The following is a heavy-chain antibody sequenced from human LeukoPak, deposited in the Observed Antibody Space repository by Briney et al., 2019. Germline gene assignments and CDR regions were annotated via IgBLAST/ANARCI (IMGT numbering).Heavy chain of an antibody. CDR1: GFTFSSYS. CDR2: ISSSSSYI. CDR3: ARDRSGSYQTDDAFDI. D-gene: IGHD1-26*01. Sequence: GGSLRLSCAASGFTFSSYSMNWVRQAPGKGLEWVSSISSSSSYIYYADSVKGRFTISRDNAKTSLYLQMNSLRAEDTAVYYCARDRSGSYQTDDAFDIWGQGTMVTVSS. J-gene: IGHJ3*02. V-gene: IGHV3-21*01.